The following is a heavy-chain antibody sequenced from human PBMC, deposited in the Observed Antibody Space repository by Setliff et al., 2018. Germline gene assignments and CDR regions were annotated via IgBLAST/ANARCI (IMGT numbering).Heavy chain of an antibody. D-gene: IGHD6-19*01. CDR3: AREQWLGPPGYYYMDV. Sequence: SETLSLTCTVSGGSISCYYWSWIRQPAGKGLEWIGHIYIGGSANYNPSLKSRVTMSIDTSKNQFSLKLNSVAAADLAVYYCAREQWLGPPGYYYMDVWAKGTTVTVSS. J-gene: IGHJ6*03. CDR1: GGSISCYY. CDR2: IYIGGSA. V-gene: IGHV4-4*07.